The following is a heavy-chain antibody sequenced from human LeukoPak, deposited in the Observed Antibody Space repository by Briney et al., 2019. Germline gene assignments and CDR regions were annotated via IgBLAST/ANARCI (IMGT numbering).Heavy chain of an antibody. CDR2: IWYDGSNK. J-gene: IGHJ4*02. CDR3: ARVVAVAGTYYFDY. V-gene: IGHV3-33*01. CDR1: GFTFSSYG. D-gene: IGHD6-19*01. Sequence: GGSLRLSCAASGFTFSSYGMHWVRQAPGKGLEWVAVIWYDGSNKYYADSVKGRFTISRDNSKNTLYLQMNSLRAEDTAVYYCARVVAVAGTYYFDYRGQGTLVTVSS.